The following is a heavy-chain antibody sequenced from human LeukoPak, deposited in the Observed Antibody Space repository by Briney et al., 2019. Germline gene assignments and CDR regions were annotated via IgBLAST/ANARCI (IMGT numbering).Heavy chain of an antibody. D-gene: IGHD3-22*01. CDR3: ARASSPTGPYYYDSSGSYFDY. V-gene: IGHV4-34*01. J-gene: IGHJ4*02. CDR1: GGSFSGYY. Sequence: SETLSLTCAVYGGSFSGYYWSWIRQSPGKGLEWIGEINHSGSTNYNPSLKSRVTISVDTSKNQFSLKLSSVTAADTAVYYCARASSPTGPYYYDSSGSYFDYWGQGTLVTVSS. CDR2: INHSGST.